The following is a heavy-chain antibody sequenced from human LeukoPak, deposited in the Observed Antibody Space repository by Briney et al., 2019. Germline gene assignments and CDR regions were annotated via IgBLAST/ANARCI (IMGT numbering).Heavy chain of an antibody. CDR3: ARDRGYSNYYFDY. CDR1: GYTFTSYD. CDR2: ISTYNGNT. V-gene: IGHV1-18*01. Sequence: ASVKVSCKASGYTFTSYDINWVRQATGQGLEWMGWISTYNGNTNYAQKFQGRVTMTTDTSTSTAYMELRSLRSDDTAVYYCARDRGYSNYYFDYWGQGTLVTVSS. D-gene: IGHD6-13*01. J-gene: IGHJ4*02.